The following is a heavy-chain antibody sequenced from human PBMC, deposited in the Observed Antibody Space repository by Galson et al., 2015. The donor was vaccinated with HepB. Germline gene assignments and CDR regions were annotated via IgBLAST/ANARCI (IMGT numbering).Heavy chain of an antibody. V-gene: IGHV3-43*01. CDR2: ISWDGGST. CDR3: AKAHAGYSSPFDY. D-gene: IGHD5-12*01. J-gene: IGHJ4*02. CDR1: GFTFDDYT. Sequence: SLRLSCAASGFTFDDYTMHRVRQAPGKGLEWVSLISWDGGSTYYADSVKGRFTISRDNSKNSLYLQMNSLRTEDTALYYCAKAHAGYSSPFDYWGQGTLVTVSS.